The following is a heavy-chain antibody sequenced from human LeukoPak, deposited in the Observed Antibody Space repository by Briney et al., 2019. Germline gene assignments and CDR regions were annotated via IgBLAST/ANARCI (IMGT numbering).Heavy chain of an antibody. CDR3: ARHYYGSGSYSGWFDP. J-gene: IGHJ5*02. Sequence: AESMKISCKGAGDSFTSYWIGCVRQMPAESLEWMGIIYYGDSDTRYSPSFQGQVTISADKSISTAHLQWRCLKASDTAMYYCARHYYGSGSYSGWFDPWGQGTLVTVSS. V-gene: IGHV5-51*01. D-gene: IGHD3-10*01. CDR2: IYYGDSDT. CDR1: GDSFTSYW.